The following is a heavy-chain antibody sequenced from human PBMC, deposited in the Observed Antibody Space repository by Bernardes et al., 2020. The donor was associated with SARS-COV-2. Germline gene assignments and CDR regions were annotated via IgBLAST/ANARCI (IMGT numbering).Heavy chain of an antibody. J-gene: IGHJ4*02. CDR2: IDDSGGTT. D-gene: IGHD3-10*01. V-gene: IGHV3-23*01. CDR1: GFTFTYYA. CDR3: AKSATMFRGLIIASGVDL. Sequence: GGSLRLSCAASGFTFTYYAMTWVRQAPGKGLEWVSTIDDSGGTTSYADSVKGRFTISRDNSDNTLHLQMNSLRAEDSALYYCAKSATMFRGLIIASGVDLWGQGTLVTVSS.